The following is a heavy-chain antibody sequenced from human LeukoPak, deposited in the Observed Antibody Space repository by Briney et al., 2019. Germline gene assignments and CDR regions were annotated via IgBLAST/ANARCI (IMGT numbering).Heavy chain of an antibody. CDR1: GFTFSSYA. CDR3: AKGSFSGSHYNWFDP. D-gene: IGHD3-10*01. J-gene: IGHJ5*02. CDR2: ISVSGAST. V-gene: IGHV3-23*01. Sequence: GGSLRLSCAASGFTFSSYAMSWVRQAPGKGLEWVSSISVSGASTFYADSVQGRFTISRDKSKNTLYLQMNSLRAEDTAKYYCAKGSFSGSHYNWFDPWGQGTLVTVSS.